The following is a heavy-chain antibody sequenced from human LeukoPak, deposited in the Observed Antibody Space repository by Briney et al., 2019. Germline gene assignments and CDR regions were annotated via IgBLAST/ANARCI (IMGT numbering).Heavy chain of an antibody. V-gene: IGHV4-30-2*01. CDR1: GGSISSGGYY. CDR3: ARSPLAARSDAFDI. J-gene: IGHJ3*02. CDR2: IYHSGST. Sequence: PSQTLSLTCTVSGGSISSGGYYWSWIRQPPGKGLEWIGYIYHSGSTYYNPSLKSRVTISVDRSKNQFSLKLSSVTAADTAVYYCARSPLAARSDAFDIWGQGTMVTVSS. D-gene: IGHD6-6*01.